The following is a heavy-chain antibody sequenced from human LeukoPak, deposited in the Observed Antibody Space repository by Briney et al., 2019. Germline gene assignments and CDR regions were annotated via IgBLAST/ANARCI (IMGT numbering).Heavy chain of an antibody. CDR3: ARGITGTTGRDY. CDR2: INPNSGGT. CDR1: GYTFTGYY. J-gene: IGHJ4*02. D-gene: IGHD1-7*01. Sequence: ASVKVSCKASGYTFTGYYMHWVRRAPGQGLEWMGWINPNSGGTNYAQKFQGRVTMTRDTSISTAYMELSRLRSEDTAVYYCARGITGTTGRDYWGQGTLVTVSS. V-gene: IGHV1-2*02.